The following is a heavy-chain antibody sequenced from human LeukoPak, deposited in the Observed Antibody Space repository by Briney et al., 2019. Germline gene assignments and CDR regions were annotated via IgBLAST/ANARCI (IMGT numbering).Heavy chain of an antibody. CDR1: GGTFSSYA. D-gene: IGHD3-10*01. Sequence: SVKVSCKASGGTFSSYAISWARQAPGQGLEWMGGIIPIFGTANYAQKFQGRVTITTDESTSTAYMELSSLRSEDTAVYYCGYYYGSGSQYDYYYYYMDVWGKGTTVTVSS. J-gene: IGHJ6*03. CDR3: GYYYGSGSQYDYYYYYMDV. CDR2: IIPIFGTA. V-gene: IGHV1-69*05.